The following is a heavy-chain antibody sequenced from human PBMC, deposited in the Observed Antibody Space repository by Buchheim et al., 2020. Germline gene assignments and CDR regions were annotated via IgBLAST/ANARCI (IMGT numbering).Heavy chain of an antibody. CDR2: IYYRGST. CDR3: ARDRLKCTNGVCFYGMDV. J-gene: IGHJ6*02. Sequence: QVQLQESGPGLVKPSETLSLTCTVSGGSISSYYWSLIRQPPGKGLEWIGYIYYRGSTNYNPSLKSRVTISVDTSNNQLSLKLSSVTAADTAVYYCARDRLKCTNGVCFYGMDVWGQGTT. V-gene: IGHV4-59*01. D-gene: IGHD2-8*01. CDR1: GGSISSYY.